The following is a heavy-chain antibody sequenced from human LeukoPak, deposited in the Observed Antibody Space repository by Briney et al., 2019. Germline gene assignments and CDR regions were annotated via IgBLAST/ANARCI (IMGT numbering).Heavy chain of an antibody. D-gene: IGHD4-17*01. Sequence: GGSLRLSCAASGFTFSSYSMNWVRQAPGKGLEWVSSISSRSTYIYHADSVKGRFTISRDNAKNSLYLQMNSLRAEDTAVYYCARATPHDYGDYGIDYWGQGTLVTVSS. CDR1: GFTFSSYS. CDR2: ISSRSTYI. J-gene: IGHJ4*02. CDR3: ARATPHDYGDYGIDY. V-gene: IGHV3-21*01.